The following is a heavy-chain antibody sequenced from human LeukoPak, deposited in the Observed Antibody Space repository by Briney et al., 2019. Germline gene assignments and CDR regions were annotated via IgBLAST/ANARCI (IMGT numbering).Heavy chain of an antibody. CDR3: AKGEYYYDSSGYSLPFDY. D-gene: IGHD3-22*01. V-gene: IGHV3-30*18. CDR2: ISYDGGNK. Sequence: GGSLRLSCAASGFTFSSYGMHWVRQAPGKGLEWVAVISYDGGNKYYADSVKGRFTISRDNSKNTLYLQMNSLRAEDTAVYYCAKGEYYYDSSGYSLPFDYWGQGTLVTVSS. J-gene: IGHJ4*02. CDR1: GFTFSSYG.